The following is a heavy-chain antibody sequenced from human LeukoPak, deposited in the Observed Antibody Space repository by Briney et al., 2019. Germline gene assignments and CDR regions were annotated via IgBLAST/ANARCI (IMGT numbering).Heavy chain of an antibody. D-gene: IGHD1-26*01. CDR3: SRESGAFCPFGY. CDR1: IDSTNGNY. Sequence: PSETLSLTCAVSIDSTNGNYWSWVRQSPGKGLEWIGEVHRSGSTNYNPSLNGRVTMSLDGSRNQLSLTLTSVTAADTAIYYCSRESGAFCPFGYWGQGTLVIVPP. J-gene: IGHJ4*02. V-gene: IGHV4-4*02. CDR2: VHRSGST.